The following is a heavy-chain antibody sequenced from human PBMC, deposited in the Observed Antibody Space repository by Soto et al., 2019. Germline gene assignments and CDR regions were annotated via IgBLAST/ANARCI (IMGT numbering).Heavy chain of an antibody. D-gene: IGHD5-18*01. J-gene: IGHJ4*02. CDR1: GFTFSSYA. Sequence: GGSLRLSCAASGFTFSSYAMSWVRQAPGKGLEWVSAISGSGGSTYYADSVKGRFTISRDNSKNTLYLQMNSLRAEDTAVYYCAKSKYTAMVPGPYYYFDYWGQGTLVTVSS. CDR3: AKSKYTAMVPGPYYYFDY. V-gene: IGHV3-23*01. CDR2: ISGSGGST.